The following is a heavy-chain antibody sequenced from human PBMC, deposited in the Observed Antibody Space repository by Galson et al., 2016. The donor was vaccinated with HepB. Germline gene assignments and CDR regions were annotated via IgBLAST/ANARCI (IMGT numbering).Heavy chain of an antibody. CDR1: ISSGGYY. CDR2: IYYSGSS. D-gene: IGHD3-22*01. V-gene: IGHV4-31*02. Sequence: ISSGGYYWSWIRQHPGKGLEWIGYIYYSGSSYYNPSLKSRLTISVDTSKNQFSLKLSSVTAADTAVYYCARGGSGYWEPYYYYMDVWGKGTTVTVSS. J-gene: IGHJ6*03. CDR3: ARGGSGYWEPYYYYMDV.